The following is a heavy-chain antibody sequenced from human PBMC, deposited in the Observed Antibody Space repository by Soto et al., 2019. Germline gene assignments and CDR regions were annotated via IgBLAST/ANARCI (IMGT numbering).Heavy chain of an antibody. V-gene: IGHV1-69*12. CDR3: ARVGQQQLVDIWWFDP. J-gene: IGHJ5*02. Sequence: QVQLVQSGAEVKKPGSSVKVSCKASGGTFSSYAICWVRQDRGQGLEWMGGIIPIFGTANYAQKFLGRVTITADEYTSTAYMELSSLRSEDMAVYYCARVGQQQLVDIWWFDPWGQGTLVTVSS. D-gene: IGHD6-13*01. CDR1: GGTFSSYA. CDR2: IIPIFGTA.